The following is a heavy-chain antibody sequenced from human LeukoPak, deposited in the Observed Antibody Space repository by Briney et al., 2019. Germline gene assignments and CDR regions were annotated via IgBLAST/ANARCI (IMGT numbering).Heavy chain of an antibody. V-gene: IGHV1-24*01. J-gene: IGHJ3*02. CDR1: GYTLTELS. Sequence: ASVKVSCKVSGYTLTELSMHWVRPAPGKGLEWMGGFDPEDGETIYAQKFQGRVTMTEDTSTDTAYMELSSLRSEDTAVYYCATARLLDNAFDIWGQGTMVTVSS. CDR3: ATARLLDNAFDI. CDR2: FDPEDGET. D-gene: IGHD1-26*01.